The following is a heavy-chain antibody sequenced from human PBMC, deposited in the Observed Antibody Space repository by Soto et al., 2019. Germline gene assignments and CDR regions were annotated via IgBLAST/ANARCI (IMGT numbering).Heavy chain of an antibody. V-gene: IGHV4-39*01. J-gene: IGHJ5*02. D-gene: IGHD1-26*01. CDR3: APQEVGGTYVYTFDP. Sequence: QLHLRESGPGLVKPSETLSLTCTVSGGSITSSSYYWGWIRQPPGKGLEWIGSIYYSGSTYYNPSLKSRVTIAVDTSKHQFSLKLSTVTAADTALYDCAPQEVGGTYVYTFDPWGQGTLVTVSS. CDR2: IYYSGST. CDR1: GGSITSSSYY.